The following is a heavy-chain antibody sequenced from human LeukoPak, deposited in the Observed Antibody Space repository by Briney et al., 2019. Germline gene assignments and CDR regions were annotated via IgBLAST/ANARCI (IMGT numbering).Heavy chain of an antibody. Sequence: SQALSLTCTVSGGSISSGGYYWSWIRQHPGKGLEWIGYIYYSGSTYYNPSLKSRVTISVDTSKNQFSLKLSSVTAADTAVYYCARALKGYSYGYATNTKYNWFDPWGQGTLVTVSS. CDR2: IYYSGST. J-gene: IGHJ5*02. D-gene: IGHD5-18*01. CDR3: ARALKGYSYGYATNTKYNWFDP. V-gene: IGHV4-31*03. CDR1: GGSISSGGYY.